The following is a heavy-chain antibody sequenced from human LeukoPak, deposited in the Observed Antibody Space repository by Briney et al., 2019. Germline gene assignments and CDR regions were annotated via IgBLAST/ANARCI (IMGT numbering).Heavy chain of an antibody. J-gene: IGHJ5*02. V-gene: IGHV1-2*02. D-gene: IGHD5-24*01. CDR1: GYTFTGYY. CDR3: ARDMRDGFNWFDP. CDR2: INPNSGGT. Sequence: ASVKVSCKASGYTFTGYYMHWVRQAPGQGLEWMGWINPNSGGTNYAQKFQGRVATTRDTSISTAYMELSRLRSDDTAVYYCARDMRDGFNWFDPWGQGTLVTVSS.